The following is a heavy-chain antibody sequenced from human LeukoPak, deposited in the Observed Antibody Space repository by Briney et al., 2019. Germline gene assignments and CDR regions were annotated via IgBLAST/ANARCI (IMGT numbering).Heavy chain of an antibody. CDR2: IYYSGST. Sequence: SQTLSLTCTVSGGSIGSGGYYWSWIRQHPGKGLEWIGYIYYSGSTYYNPSLKSRVTISVDTSKNQFSLKLSSVTAADTAVYYCARAGESRYYYGMDVWGQGTTVTVSS. CDR3: ARAGESRYYYGMDV. V-gene: IGHV4-31*03. CDR1: GGSIGSGGYY. D-gene: IGHD1-26*01. J-gene: IGHJ6*02.